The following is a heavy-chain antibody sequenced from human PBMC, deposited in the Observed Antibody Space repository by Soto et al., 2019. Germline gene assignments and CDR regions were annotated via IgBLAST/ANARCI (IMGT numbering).Heavy chain of an antibody. J-gene: IGHJ6*02. CDR2: ISYDGSNK. V-gene: IGHV3-30-3*01. CDR3: ARDVRAGGGDV. D-gene: IGHD2-15*01. Sequence: QVQLVESGGGVVQPGRSLRLSCAASGFTFSSYAMHWVRQAPGKGLEWVAVISYDGSNKYYADSVKGRFTISRDNSKNTLYLQMNSLRAEDTAVYYCARDVRAGGGDVWVQGTTVTVSS. CDR1: GFTFSSYA.